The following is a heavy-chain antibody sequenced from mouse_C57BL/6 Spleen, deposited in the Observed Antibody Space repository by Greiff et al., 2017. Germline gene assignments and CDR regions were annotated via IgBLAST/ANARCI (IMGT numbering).Heavy chain of an antibody. CDR1: GFNIKDDY. CDR2: IDPENGDT. Sequence: VQLKQSGAELVRPGASVKLSCTASGFNIKDDYMHWVKQRPEQGLEWIGWIDPENGDTEYASKFQGKATITADTSSNTAYLQLRSLTSEDTAVYYCTSYYGNSGWFAYWGQGTLVTVSA. J-gene: IGHJ3*01. V-gene: IGHV14-4*01. D-gene: IGHD2-10*01. CDR3: TSYYGNSGWFAY.